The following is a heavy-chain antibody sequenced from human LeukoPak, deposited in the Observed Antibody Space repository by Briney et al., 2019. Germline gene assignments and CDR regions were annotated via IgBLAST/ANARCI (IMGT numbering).Heavy chain of an antibody. D-gene: IGHD5-24*01. CDR1: GGSISSYY. CDR3: ARQDGYNYFDY. V-gene: IGHV4-4*09. Sequence: SETLSLTCTVSGGSISSYYWSWIRQPPGKGLEWIGYIYTSGSTNYSPSLKSRVTISVDTSKNQFSLKLSSVTAADTAVYYCARQDGYNYFDYWGQGTLVTVSS. CDR2: IYTSGST. J-gene: IGHJ4*02.